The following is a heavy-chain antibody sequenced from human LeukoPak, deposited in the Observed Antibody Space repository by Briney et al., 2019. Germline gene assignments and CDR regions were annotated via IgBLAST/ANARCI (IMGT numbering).Heavy chain of an antibody. D-gene: IGHD3-22*01. CDR3: ARERSGYSLFDY. J-gene: IGHJ4*02. CDR2: IYHSGST. Sequence: PSETLSLTCTVSGYSISSGYYWGWIRQPPGQGLEWIGSIYHSGSTYYNPSLKSRVTISVDTSKNQFSLKLSSVTAADTAVYYCARERSGYSLFDYWGQGTLVTVSS. V-gene: IGHV4-38-2*02. CDR1: GYSISSGYY.